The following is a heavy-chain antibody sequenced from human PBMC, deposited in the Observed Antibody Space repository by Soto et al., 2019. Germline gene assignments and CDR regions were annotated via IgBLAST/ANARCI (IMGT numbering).Heavy chain of an antibody. CDR1: GGYFSGYY. V-gene: IGHV4-34*01. CDR3: ARESWSYFDY. J-gene: IGHJ4*02. Sequence: SETLSLTCAVYGGYFSGYYWSWIRQPPGKGLEWIGEINHSGSTNYNPSLKSRVTISVDTSKNQFSLKLSSVTAADTAVYYCARESWSYFDYWGQGTLVTVSS. D-gene: IGHD1-1*01. CDR2: INHSGST.